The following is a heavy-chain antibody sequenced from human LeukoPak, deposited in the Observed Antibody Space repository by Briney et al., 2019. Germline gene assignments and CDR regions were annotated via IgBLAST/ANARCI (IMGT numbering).Heavy chain of an antibody. CDR1: GYTFTNYA. D-gene: IGHD3-22*01. CDR3: ARQEARGYYYEGLDF. J-gene: IGHJ4*02. V-gene: IGHV1-3*03. Sequence: ASVKVSCKASGYTFTNYAMHWVRQAPGQRLEWMGWINTGNGNTKYSQEFQGRVTITRDTSANTAYMELSSLRSEDMAVYYCARQEARGYYYEGLDFWGQGSLVTVSS. CDR2: INTGNGNT.